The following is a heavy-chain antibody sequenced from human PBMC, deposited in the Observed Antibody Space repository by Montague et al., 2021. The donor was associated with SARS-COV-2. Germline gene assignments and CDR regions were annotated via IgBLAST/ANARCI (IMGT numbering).Heavy chain of an antibody. Sequence: SLRLSCAASGFTFSSFAMHWVRQAPGKGLEWVALISYDGNDKYYAESVEGRFTISRDHSRNTLFLQMNSLRAEDTAVYYCAKRGSYFFDYWGQGTLVTVSS. CDR3: AKRGSYFFDY. V-gene: IGHV3-30*04. CDR1: GFTFSSFA. D-gene: IGHD1-26*01. J-gene: IGHJ4*02. CDR2: ISYDGNDK.